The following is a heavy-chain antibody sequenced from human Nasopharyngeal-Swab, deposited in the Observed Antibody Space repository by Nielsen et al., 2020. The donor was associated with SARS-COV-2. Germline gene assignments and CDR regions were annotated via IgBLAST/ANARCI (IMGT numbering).Heavy chain of an antibody. CDR3: ARERSGSYWYYYYYGMDV. J-gene: IGHJ6*02. CDR2: ISGSGGTK. V-gene: IGHV3-48*04. Sequence: GESLKISCAASGFTFSSYSLNWVRQAPGKGLEWVSYISGSGGTKYYADSVKGRFTISRDNAKNSLYLQMNSLRAEDTAVYYCARERSGSYWYYYYYGMDVWGQGTTVTVSS. CDR1: GFTFSSYS. D-gene: IGHD3-10*01.